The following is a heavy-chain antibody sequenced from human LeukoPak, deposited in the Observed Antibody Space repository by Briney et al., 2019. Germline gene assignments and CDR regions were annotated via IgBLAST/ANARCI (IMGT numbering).Heavy chain of an antibody. J-gene: IGHJ4*02. Sequence: SETLSLTCTVSGGSISSSSYYWGWIRQPPGKGLEWIGSIYYSGSTYYNPSLKSRVTISVDTSKNQFSLKLSSVTAADTAVYYCARLRYYGSRVDYWGQGTPVTVSS. D-gene: IGHD3-10*01. CDR1: GGSISSSSYY. V-gene: IGHV4-39*01. CDR3: ARLRYYGSRVDY. CDR2: IYYSGST.